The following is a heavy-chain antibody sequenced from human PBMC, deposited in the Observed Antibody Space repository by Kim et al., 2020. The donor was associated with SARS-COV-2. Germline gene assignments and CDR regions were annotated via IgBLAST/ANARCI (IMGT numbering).Heavy chain of an antibody. J-gene: IGHJ6*02. D-gene: IGHD6-19*01. Sequence: SETLSLTCTVSGGSISSGSYYWSWIRQPAGKGLEWIGRIYTSGSTNYNPSLKSRVTISVDTSKNQFSLKLSSVTAADTAVYYCARDMARQWLVRPEKNYYYYGMDVWGQGTTVTVSS. CDR1: GGSISSGSYY. CDR2: IYTSGST. V-gene: IGHV4-61*02. CDR3: ARDMARQWLVRPEKNYYYYGMDV.